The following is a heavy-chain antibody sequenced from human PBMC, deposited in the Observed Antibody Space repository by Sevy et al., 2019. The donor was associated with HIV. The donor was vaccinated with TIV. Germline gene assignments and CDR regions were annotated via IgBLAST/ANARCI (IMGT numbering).Heavy chain of an antibody. D-gene: IGHD6-25*01. V-gene: IGHV3-48*02. CDR1: GFRFNYHN. CDR2: ISNSGSTT. CDR3: AREGNRERQTIPLDS. Sequence: GGSLRLSCAASGFRFNYHNMNWVRQAPGKGLEWISYISNSGSTTYLADSVRGRFTISRDNAKNSLFLEMDSLTDEDTDVYYCAREGNRERQTIPLDSWGRGIQVTVSS. J-gene: IGHJ4*02.